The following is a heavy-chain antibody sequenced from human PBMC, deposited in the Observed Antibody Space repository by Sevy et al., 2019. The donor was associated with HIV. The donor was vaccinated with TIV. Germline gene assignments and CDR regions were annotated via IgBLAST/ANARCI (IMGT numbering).Heavy chain of an antibody. D-gene: IGHD1-26*01. J-gene: IGHJ6*02. V-gene: IGHV1-69*13. CDR1: GGTFSSYA. Sequence: ASVKVSCKASGGTFSSYAISWVRQAPGQWLEWMGGIIPIFGTANYAQKFQGRVTITADESTSTAYMELSSLRSEDTAVYYCARVVLVVGATEYYYYGMDVWGQGTTVTVSS. CDR2: IIPIFGTA. CDR3: ARVVLVVGATEYYYYGMDV.